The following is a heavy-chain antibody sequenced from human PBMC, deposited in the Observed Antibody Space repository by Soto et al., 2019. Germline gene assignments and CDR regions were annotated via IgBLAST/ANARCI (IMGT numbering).Heavy chain of an antibody. CDR3: ARGRVSGWRYYFDY. V-gene: IGHV1-69*12. CDR2: IIPIFGTA. D-gene: IGHD6-19*01. CDR1: AGTFSSYA. Sequence: QVQLVQSGAEVKKPGSSVKVSCKASAGTFSSYAISWVRQAPGQGLEWMGGIIPIFGTANYAQKFQGRVTITADESTSTAYMELSSLRSEDTAVYYCARGRVSGWRYYFDYWGQGTLVTVSS. J-gene: IGHJ4*02.